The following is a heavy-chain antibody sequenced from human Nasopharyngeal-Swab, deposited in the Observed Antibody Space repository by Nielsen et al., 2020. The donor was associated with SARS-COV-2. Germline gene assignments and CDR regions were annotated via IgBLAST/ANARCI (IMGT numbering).Heavy chain of an antibody. V-gene: IGHV3-74*01. Sequence: GESLKISCAASGFTFSEYHMNWVRHAPGKGLLWLSRINVDGSVTTYAGAVKGRFTVSRDNARNTLYLQMNSLRAEDTALYYCAKARRTDTYGFECFDYWGQGSLVTVSS. CDR1: GFTFSEYH. CDR3: AKARRTDTYGFECFDY. CDR2: INVDGSVT. D-gene: IGHD5-18*01. J-gene: IGHJ4*02.